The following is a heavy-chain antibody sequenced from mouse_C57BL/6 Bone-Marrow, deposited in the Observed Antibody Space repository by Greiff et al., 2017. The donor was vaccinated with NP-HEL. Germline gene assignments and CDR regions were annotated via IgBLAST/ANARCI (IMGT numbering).Heavy chain of an antibody. D-gene: IGHD3-3*01. CDR2: ISNGGGST. Sequence: EVMLVESGGGLVQPGGSLKLSCAASGFTFSDYYMYWVRQTPEKRLEWVAYISNGGGSTYYPDTVKGRFTISRDNAKNTPYLQMSRLKSEDTAMYYCASLEGSRAYWGQGTLVTVSA. CDR3: ASLEGSRAY. CDR1: GFTFSDYY. V-gene: IGHV5-12*01. J-gene: IGHJ3*01.